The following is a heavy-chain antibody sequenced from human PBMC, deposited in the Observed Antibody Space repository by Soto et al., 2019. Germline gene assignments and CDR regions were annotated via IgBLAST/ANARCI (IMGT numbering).Heavy chain of an antibody. D-gene: IGHD4-17*01. CDR1: GGPITSGGYS. V-gene: IGHV4-30-2*01. CDR3: ARTMTKSGWFDP. J-gene: IGHJ5*02. CDR2: IYHSGGT. Sequence: SETLSLTCAVSGGPITSGGYSWSWIRQPPGKGLEWIGYIYHSGGTYYNPSLKSRVTLSIDRTKKQFSLKLKSVTAADTAVYFCARTMTKSGWFDPWGQGTLGTVSS.